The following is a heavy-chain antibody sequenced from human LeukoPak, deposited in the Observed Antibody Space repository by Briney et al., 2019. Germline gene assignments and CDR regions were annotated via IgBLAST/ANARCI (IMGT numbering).Heavy chain of an antibody. CDR3: ARLQGLGEVSPYFDH. V-gene: IGHV4-61*08. D-gene: IGHD3-16*02. CDR1: GGSVISGGYY. Sequence: SETLSLTCTVYGGSVISGGYYRSWIRQPPGKGLEWIGYVYYTGSTNYNPSLKSRVTISVATSKNQFSLKLYSVTAADTAIYYCARLQGLGEVSPYFDHWGQGNPVSVSS. CDR2: VYYTGST. J-gene: IGHJ4*02.